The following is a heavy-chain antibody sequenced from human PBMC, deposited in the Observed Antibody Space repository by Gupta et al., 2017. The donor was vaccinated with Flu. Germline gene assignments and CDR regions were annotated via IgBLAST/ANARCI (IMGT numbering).Heavy chain of an antibody. CDR2: IHDSGST. CDR3: ARDRGIALAGYYYGLDV. J-gene: IGHJ6*02. V-gene: IGHV4-31*03. Sequence: QVQLQESGPGLVTPSQTLSLLCSVSGDSIRSGAHYWPWSRDHPGKGPELIGYIHDSGSTHYNPSLQSRVTMSVDTAKNQFSLSLTSVTAADTAVYHCARDRGIALAGYYYGLDVWGQGTTVIVSS. D-gene: IGHD6-19*01. CDR1: GDSIRSGAHY.